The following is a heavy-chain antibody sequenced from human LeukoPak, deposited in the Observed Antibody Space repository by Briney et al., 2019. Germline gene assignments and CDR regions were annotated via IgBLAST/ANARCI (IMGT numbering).Heavy chain of an antibody. CDR3: ARDRGGLIMAFDP. CDR2: IFHSGNT. V-gene: IGHV4-38-2*02. CDR1: GYSISGGYY. D-gene: IGHD3-16*01. J-gene: IGHJ5*02. Sequence: PSETLSLTCTVSGYSISGGYYWGWVRQPPGKGLEWIGSIFHSGNTFYNPSLKSRVTISVDTSKNQFSLKLSSVTAADTAVYYCARDRGGLIMAFDPWGQGTLVTVSS.